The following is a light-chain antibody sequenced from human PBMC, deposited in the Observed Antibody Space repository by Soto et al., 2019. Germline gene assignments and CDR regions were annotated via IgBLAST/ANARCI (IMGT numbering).Light chain of an antibody. J-gene: IGKJ5*01. CDR2: SAS. CDR3: QEYHGSPVT. Sequence: EIVLTQYPGTLCLSPGERATLSCRASRTVDGNYLAWYHQKPGQAPRLLIHSASTRASGTPERFTGSGSGTDFTLTIARLESEDFAVYYCQEYHGSPVTFGLGTRLEI. CDR1: RTVDGNY. V-gene: IGKV3-20*01.